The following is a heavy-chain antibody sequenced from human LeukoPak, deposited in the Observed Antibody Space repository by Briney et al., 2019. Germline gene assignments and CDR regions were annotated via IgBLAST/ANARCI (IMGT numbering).Heavy chain of an antibody. CDR2: INHNGST. Sequence: SETLSLTCAVYGGSFSGYYWSWIRQPPGKGLEWIGEINHNGSTNYNPSLKSRVTISVDTSKNQFSLKLSSVTAADTAVYYCARMWYSSSSAFDIWGQGTMVTVSS. D-gene: IGHD6-6*01. CDR1: GGSFSGYY. V-gene: IGHV4-34*01. J-gene: IGHJ3*02. CDR3: ARMWYSSSSAFDI.